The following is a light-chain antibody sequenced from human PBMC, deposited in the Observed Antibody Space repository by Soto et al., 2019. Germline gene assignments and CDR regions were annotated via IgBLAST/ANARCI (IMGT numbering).Light chain of an antibody. Sequence: EIVLTQSPGTLSLSPGDRATLSCRTSQSVRRNFLAWYQRKPGQAPRLLIYGAAFRTTGTPDRFSGSGSGTDFTLTISRLEPEDFAVFYCQQYGTSPPTFGQGTKVEVK. CDR2: GAA. CDR3: QQYGTSPPT. J-gene: IGKJ1*01. V-gene: IGKV3-20*01. CDR1: QSVRRNF.